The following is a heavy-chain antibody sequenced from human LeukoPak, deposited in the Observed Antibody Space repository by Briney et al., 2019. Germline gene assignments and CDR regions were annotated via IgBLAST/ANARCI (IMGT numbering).Heavy chain of an antibody. CDR3: ARGIAARL. D-gene: IGHD6-6*01. J-gene: IGHJ3*01. CDR1: GGSISSGDHY. Sequence: PSETLSLTCFVSGGSISSGDHYWSWIRQPPGKGLEWIGHIHYSGSTYYNPSLKSQLTISADTSKNQFSLNLRSVTAADTAVYYCARGIAARLWGQGTMVTVSS. CDR2: IHYSGST. V-gene: IGHV4-30-4*01.